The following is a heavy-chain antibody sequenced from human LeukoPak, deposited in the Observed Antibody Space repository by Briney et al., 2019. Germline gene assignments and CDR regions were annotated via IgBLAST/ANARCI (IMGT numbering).Heavy chain of an antibody. CDR2: INHSGST. V-gene: IGHV4-34*01. CDR3: ATAAGYYGSGSHDY. Sequence: SETLSLTCAVYGGSFSGYYWSWIRQPPGKGLEWIGEINHSGSTNYNPSLTSRVTISVDTSKNQFSLKLSSVTAADTAVYYCATAAGYYGSGSHDYWGQGTLVTVSS. J-gene: IGHJ4*02. CDR1: GGSFSGYY. D-gene: IGHD3-10*01.